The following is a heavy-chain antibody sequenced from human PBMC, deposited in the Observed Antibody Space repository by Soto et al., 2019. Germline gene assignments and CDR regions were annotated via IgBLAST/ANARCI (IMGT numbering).Heavy chain of an antibody. Sequence: PGESLKISCKGSGYSFTSYWISWVRQMPGKGLEWMGRIDPSDSYTNYSPSFQGHVTISADKSISTAYLQWSSLKASDTAMYYCASLTYYDILTGPQNAIDSWGQGTMVTVSS. D-gene: IGHD3-9*01. CDR2: IDPSDSYT. V-gene: IGHV5-10-1*01. J-gene: IGHJ3*02. CDR1: GYSFTSYW. CDR3: ASLTYYDILTGPQNAIDS.